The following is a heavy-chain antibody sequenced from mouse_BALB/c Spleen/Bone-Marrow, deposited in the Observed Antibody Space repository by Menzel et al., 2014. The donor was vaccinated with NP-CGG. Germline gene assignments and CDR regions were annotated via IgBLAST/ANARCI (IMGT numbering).Heavy chain of an antibody. D-gene: IGHD1-1*01. CDR3: ARDENYDIYWYFDV. CDR1: GFTFTDYY. CDR2: IRNKANGYTT. V-gene: IGHV7-3*02. J-gene: IGHJ1*01. Sequence: VQLQQSGGGLVQPGGSLRLSCATSGFTFTDYYMSWVRQPPGKALEWLVFIRNKANGYTTDYSVSVKGRFTISRDNSQSILYLQMNTLRAEDSATYYCARDENYDIYWYFDVWGAGTTVTVSS.